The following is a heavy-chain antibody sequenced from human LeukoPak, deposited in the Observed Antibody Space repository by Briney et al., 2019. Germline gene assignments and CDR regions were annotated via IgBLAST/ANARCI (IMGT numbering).Heavy chain of an antibody. D-gene: IGHD1-26*01. CDR1: GGFITAYY. Sequence: SETLSLTCTVSGGFITAYYWSWIRQPPGKGLEWIGYVYYSGSTEYNPSLRSRITISLEMSKQQFSLKLSSVTAADTAVYYCARDAAGGSYHDAFDIWGQGTMVTVSS. CDR3: ARDAAGGSYHDAFDI. CDR2: VYYSGST. J-gene: IGHJ3*02. V-gene: IGHV4-59*01.